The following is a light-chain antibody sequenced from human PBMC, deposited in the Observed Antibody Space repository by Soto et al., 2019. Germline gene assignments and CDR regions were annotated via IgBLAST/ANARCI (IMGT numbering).Light chain of an antibody. CDR2: EVT. J-gene: IGLJ3*02. CDR3: SSFVSSNTWV. Sequence: QSALTQPPSASGSPGQSVTISCTGTSSDVGAYNYVSWYQQHAGKAPKLVIYEVTKRPSGVPDRFSDSKSANTASLTVSGLQAEDEADYYFSSFVSSNTWVFGGGTKLTVL. CDR1: SSDVGAYNY. V-gene: IGLV2-8*01.